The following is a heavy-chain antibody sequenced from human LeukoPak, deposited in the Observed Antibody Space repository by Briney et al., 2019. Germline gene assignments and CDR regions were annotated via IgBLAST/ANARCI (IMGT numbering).Heavy chain of an antibody. D-gene: IGHD4-17*01. Sequence: SVKVSCKASGGTFSSYAISWVRQAPGQGLELMGGIIPIFGTANYAQKFQGRVTITADESTSTAYMELSSLRSEDTAVYYCARSDDDYGDYRWFDPWGQGTLVTVSS. CDR3: ARSDDDYGDYRWFDP. V-gene: IGHV1-69*13. CDR1: GGTFSSYA. CDR2: IIPIFGTA. J-gene: IGHJ5*02.